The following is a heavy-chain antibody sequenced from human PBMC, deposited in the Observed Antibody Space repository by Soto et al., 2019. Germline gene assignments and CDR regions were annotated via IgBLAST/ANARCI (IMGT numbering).Heavy chain of an antibody. CDR1: GFTFSDHY. Sequence: GGSLRLSCAASGFTFSDHYMDWVRQAPGKGLEWVGRIRNKANSYTTKYAASVNGRFTISRDDSKNSLFLQMNSLKTEDSAVYFCTRMGTPYYYGTDVWGQGTTVTVSS. CDR2: IRNKANSYTT. CDR3: TRMGTPYYYGTDV. D-gene: IGHD7-27*01. J-gene: IGHJ6*02. V-gene: IGHV3-72*01.